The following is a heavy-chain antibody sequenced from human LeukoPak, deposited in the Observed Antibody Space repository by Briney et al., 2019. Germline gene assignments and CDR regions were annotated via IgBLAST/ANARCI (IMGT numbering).Heavy chain of an antibody. CDR2: IYSGGST. Sequence: GGSLRLSCAASGFTVSSNYMSWVRQAPGKGLEWVSVIYSGGSTYYADSVKGRFTISRDNSKNTLYLQMNSLRAEDTAVYYCARDKAYCGGDCYSDAFDIWGQGTMVTVSS. V-gene: IGHV3-53*01. CDR1: GFTVSSNY. CDR3: ARDKAYCGGDCYSDAFDI. J-gene: IGHJ3*02. D-gene: IGHD2-21*01.